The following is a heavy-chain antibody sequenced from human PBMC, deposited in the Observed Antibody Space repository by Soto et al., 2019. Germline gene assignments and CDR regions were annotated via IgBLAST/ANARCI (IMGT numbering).Heavy chain of an antibody. Sequence: SETLSLTCTVSGGSISSYYWSWIRQPPGKGLEWIGYIYYSGSTNYNPSLKSRVTISVDTSKNQFSLKLSSVTAADTAVYYCARSHDLYFDYWGQGTLVTVSS. J-gene: IGHJ4*02. D-gene: IGHD1-1*01. CDR3: ARSHDLYFDY. CDR1: GGSISSYY. CDR2: IYYSGST. V-gene: IGHV4-59*08.